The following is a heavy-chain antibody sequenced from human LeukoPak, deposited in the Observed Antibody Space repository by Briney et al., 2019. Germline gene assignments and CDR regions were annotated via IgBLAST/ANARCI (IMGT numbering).Heavy chain of an antibody. V-gene: IGHV4-59*01. J-gene: IGHJ4*02. CDR1: GGSITNYY. D-gene: IGHD3-22*01. CDR3: ARGLYYYDSSEGY. CDR2: SYYNGNT. Sequence: SETLSLTCTVSGGSITNYYWSWIRQPPEKGLEWIGFSYYNGNTNYNPSLKSRVTISVDMSKNQFSLKLSSVTAADTAVYYCARGLYYYDSSEGYWGQGTLVTVSS.